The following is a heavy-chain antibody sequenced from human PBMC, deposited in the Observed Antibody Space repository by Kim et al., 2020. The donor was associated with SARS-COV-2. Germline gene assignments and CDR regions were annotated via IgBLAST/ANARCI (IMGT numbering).Heavy chain of an antibody. V-gene: IGHV3-30*18. CDR1: GFTFSNYG. Sequence: GGSLRLSCAASGFTFSNYGMHWVRQAPGKGLEWVAVISYVGSNKYYADSVKGRFSISRDNSKNTLYLQMNRLRVEDTAVYYCAKSYYDTSAWRQPGVWGLGISVTVSS. D-gene: IGHD3-22*01. J-gene: IGHJ6*02. CDR3: AKSYYDTSAWRQPGV. CDR2: ISYVGSNK.